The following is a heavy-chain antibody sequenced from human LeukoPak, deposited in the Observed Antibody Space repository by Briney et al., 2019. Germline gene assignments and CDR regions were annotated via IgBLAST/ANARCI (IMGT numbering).Heavy chain of an antibody. D-gene: IGHD3-9*01. V-gene: IGHV4-39*07. J-gene: IGHJ3*02. Sequence: SETLSLTCTVSGGSISSSSYYWGWIRQLPGKGLEWIGSIYYSGSTYYNPSLKSRVTISVDTSKNQFSLKLSSVTAADTAVYYCARDRARPQGVRYFDWFHPGDAFDIWGQGTMVTVSS. CDR1: GGSISSSSYY. CDR3: ARDRARPQGVRYFDWFHPGDAFDI. CDR2: IYYSGST.